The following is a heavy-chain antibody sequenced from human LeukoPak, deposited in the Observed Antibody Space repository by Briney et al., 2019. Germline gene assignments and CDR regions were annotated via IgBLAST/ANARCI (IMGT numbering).Heavy chain of an antibody. CDR1: GYTFTCYD. Sequence: ASVKVSCKASGYTFTCYDINWVRQATGQGLEWMGWMNPNSGNTGYAQKFQGRVTMTRNTSISTAYMELSSLRSEDTAVYYCARGGGLIFGVVTSFDYWGQGTLVTVSS. CDR3: ARGGGLIFGVVTSFDY. CDR2: MNPNSGNT. J-gene: IGHJ4*02. D-gene: IGHD3-3*01. V-gene: IGHV1-8*01.